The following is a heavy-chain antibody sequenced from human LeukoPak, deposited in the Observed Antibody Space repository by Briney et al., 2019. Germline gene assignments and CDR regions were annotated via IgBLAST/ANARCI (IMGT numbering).Heavy chain of an antibody. V-gene: IGHV3-21*01. CDR3: AREMAAGTFDY. CDR1: GFTFSTYS. D-gene: IGHD5-24*01. Sequence: GGSLRLSCAASGFTFSTYSMNWVRQAPGKGLEWVSSISSSSNYIYYADSVKGRFTISRDNAKNSLYLQMNSLRAEDTAVYFCAREMAAGTFDYWGQGALVTVSS. J-gene: IGHJ4*02. CDR2: ISSSSNYI.